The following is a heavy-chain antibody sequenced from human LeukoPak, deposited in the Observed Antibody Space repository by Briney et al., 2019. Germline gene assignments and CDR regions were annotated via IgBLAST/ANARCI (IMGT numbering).Heavy chain of an antibody. CDR1: GGSISNYY. D-gene: IGHD5-24*01. Sequence: SETLSLTCTVSGGSISNYYWSWIRQSPEKGLEGIGYIHDSGSPNYNPSLKSRVTISVDTSKNQFSLKLSSETAADTAVYYCARLDAAAGRYLQFFYWGQGTLVTVSS. V-gene: IGHV4-59*08. CDR3: ARLDAAAGRYLQFFY. J-gene: IGHJ4*02. CDR2: IHDSGSP.